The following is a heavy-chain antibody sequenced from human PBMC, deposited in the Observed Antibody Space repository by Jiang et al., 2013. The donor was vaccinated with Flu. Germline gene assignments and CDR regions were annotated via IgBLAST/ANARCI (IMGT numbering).Heavy chain of an antibody. J-gene: IGHJ4*02. Sequence: SGSGLVKPSETLSLTCTVSGGSISSSSYFWDWIRQPPGKGLEWIGTIYHSGNTYYNPSLKSRVTISVDTSKNQFSLELNSVTAADTAVYYCARRMEVPAAIDYWGQGMLVTVSS. V-gene: IGHV4-39*01. CDR3: ARRMEVPAAIDY. CDR2: IYHSGNT. D-gene: IGHD2-2*01. CDR1: GGSISSSSYF.